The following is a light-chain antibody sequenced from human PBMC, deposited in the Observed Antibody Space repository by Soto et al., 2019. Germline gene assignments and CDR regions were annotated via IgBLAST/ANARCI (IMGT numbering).Light chain of an antibody. CDR3: LHHTGYPPV. Sequence: DIHMTQSPSSLSASVGDRVTITCRASRDITYDCAWYQQKPGRPPKRLMSLASRLASGVPSRFSGSGSGTEFPLTITSLQHEDFATYYCLHHTGYPPVFGQGPKPDIK. CDR2: LAS. V-gene: IGKV1-17*01. CDR1: RDITYD. J-gene: IGKJ2*01.